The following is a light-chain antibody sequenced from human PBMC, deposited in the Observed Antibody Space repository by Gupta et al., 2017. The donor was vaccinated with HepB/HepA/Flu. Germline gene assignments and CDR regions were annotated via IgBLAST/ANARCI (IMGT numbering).Light chain of an antibody. CDR1: SSNIGSNY. CDR3: ATWDDSLSGYV. J-gene: IGLJ1*01. Sequence: QSVLPPPPTASGPTGQRVTISCSGSSSNIGSNYVYWYQQFPGTAPNLLIYRNNQRPSGVPDRFSGSKSGTSASLAISGLRSDDEADYYCATWDDSLSGYVFGNGTNVTVL. CDR2: RNN. V-gene: IGLV1-47*01.